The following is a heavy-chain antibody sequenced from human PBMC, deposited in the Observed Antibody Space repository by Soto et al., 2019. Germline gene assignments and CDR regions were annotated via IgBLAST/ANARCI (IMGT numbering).Heavy chain of an antibody. CDR3: ARRYGPGFDY. D-gene: IGHD4-17*01. CDR1: GGSIRSYY. V-gene: IGHV4-59*08. J-gene: IGHJ4*02. CDR2: IYYSGST. Sequence: SETLSLTWTVSGGSIRSYYWSWIRQPPGKGLEWIGYIYYSGSTNYNPSLKSRVTISVDTSKNQFSLKLSSVTAADTAVYYCARRYGPGFDYWGQGTLVTVSS.